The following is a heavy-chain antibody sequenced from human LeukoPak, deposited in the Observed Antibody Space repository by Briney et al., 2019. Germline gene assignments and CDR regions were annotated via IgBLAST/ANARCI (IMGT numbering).Heavy chain of an antibody. J-gene: IGHJ6*03. V-gene: IGHV4-59*01. CDR2: IYYSGST. CDR1: GGSISSYY. D-gene: IGHD4-17*01. Sequence: PSETLSLTCTVSGGSISSYYWSWIRQPPGKGLEWIGYIYYSGSTNYNPSLKSRVTISVDTSRNQFSLKLSSVTAADTAVYYCARGARAKTTVYYYYYMDVWGKGTKVTVSS. CDR3: ARGARAKTTVYYYYYMDV.